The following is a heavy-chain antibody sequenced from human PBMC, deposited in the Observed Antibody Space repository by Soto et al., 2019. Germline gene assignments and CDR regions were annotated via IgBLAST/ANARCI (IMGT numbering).Heavy chain of an antibody. D-gene: IGHD3-10*01. V-gene: IGHV3-33*01. CDR2: IWNDGSNK. CDR3: ARENYGPGSYGFDY. Sequence: QVQLVESGGGVVQPGRSLRLSCAASGFSFSSYGMHWVRQAPGKGLERVAVIWNDGSNKYYADSVKGRFTISRDNSKNTLSPQMTSLRAEDRAVYYCARENYGPGSYGFDYWCQGTLVTVSS. J-gene: IGHJ4*02. CDR1: GFSFSSYG.